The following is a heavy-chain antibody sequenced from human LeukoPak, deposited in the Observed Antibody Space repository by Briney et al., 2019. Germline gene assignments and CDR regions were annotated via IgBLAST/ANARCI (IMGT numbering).Heavy chain of an antibody. D-gene: IGHD4-17*01. CDR3: ARDHPSIGYGDYVFYYYYMDV. Sequence: PSETLSLTCVVSGGSISSTSYYWGWIRQPPGKGLEWIGSIYYSGSTYYSPSLKSRVTISVDTSKNQFSLKLSSVTAADTAVYYCARDHPSIGYGDYVFYYYYMDVWGKGTTVTISS. CDR2: IYYSGST. V-gene: IGHV4-39*07. J-gene: IGHJ6*03. CDR1: GGSISSTSYY.